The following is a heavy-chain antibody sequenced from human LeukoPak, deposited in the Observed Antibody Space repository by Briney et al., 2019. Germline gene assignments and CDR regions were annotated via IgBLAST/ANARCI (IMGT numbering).Heavy chain of an antibody. CDR1: GYTLTELS. CDR2: FDPEDGET. Sequence: GASVKVSCKVSGYTLTELSMHWVRQAPGKGLEWMGGFDPEDGETIYAQKFQGRVTMTEDTSTDTAYMELSSPRSEDTAVYYCATSAPDTAMDNFDYWGQGTLVTVSS. V-gene: IGHV1-24*01. J-gene: IGHJ4*02. D-gene: IGHD5-18*01. CDR3: ATSAPDTAMDNFDY.